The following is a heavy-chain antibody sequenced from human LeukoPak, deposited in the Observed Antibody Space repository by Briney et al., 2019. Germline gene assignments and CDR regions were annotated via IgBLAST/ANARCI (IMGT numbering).Heavy chain of an antibody. CDR2: INSDGSST. V-gene: IGHV3-74*01. Sequence: GGSLRLSCAGSGFTFSSYWMHWVRQAPGKGLVWVSRINSDGSSTSYADSVKGRFTISRDNAKNTVYLQMKSLRAEETAVYYCASHYYDRCGYYWGQGTLVTVSS. CDR3: ASHYYDRCGYY. CDR1: GFTFSSYW. J-gene: IGHJ4*02. D-gene: IGHD3-22*01.